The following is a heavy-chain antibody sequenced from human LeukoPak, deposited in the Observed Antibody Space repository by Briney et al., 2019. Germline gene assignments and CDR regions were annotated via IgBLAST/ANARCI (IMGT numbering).Heavy chain of an antibody. CDR2: INHSGST. Sequence: SETLSLTCAVYGGSFSGYYWSWIRQPPGKGLEWIGEINHSGSTNYNPSLKSRVTISVDTSKNQFSLKLGSVTAADTAVYYCARGLGNWNYSDWFDPWGQGTLVTVSS. CDR1: GGSFSGYY. V-gene: IGHV4-34*01. J-gene: IGHJ5*02. D-gene: IGHD1-7*01. CDR3: ARGLGNWNYSDWFDP.